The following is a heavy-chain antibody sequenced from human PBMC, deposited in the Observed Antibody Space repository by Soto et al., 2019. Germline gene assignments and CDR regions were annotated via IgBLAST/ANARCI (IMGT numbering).Heavy chain of an antibody. D-gene: IGHD3-10*01. J-gene: IGHJ6*02. CDR2: INPNSGGT. CDR1: GYTFTGYY. Sequence: ASVKVSCKASGYTFTGYYMHWVRQAPGQGLEWMGWINPNSGGTNYAQKFQGRVTMTRDTSISTAYMELSRLRSDDTAVYYCARDEYYGSGTASDYYYYYGMDAWGQGTTVTVSS. CDR3: ARDEYYGSGTASDYYYYYGMDA. V-gene: IGHV1-2*02.